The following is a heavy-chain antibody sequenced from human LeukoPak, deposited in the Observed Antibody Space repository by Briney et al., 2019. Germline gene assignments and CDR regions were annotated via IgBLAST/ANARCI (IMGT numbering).Heavy chain of an antibody. CDR3: AKRTVAPSAFDY. J-gene: IGHJ4*02. CDR2: ISSSSSYI. V-gene: IGHV3-21*04. Sequence: GGSLRLSCAASGFTFSSYSMNWVRQAPGKGLEWVSSISSSSSYIYYADSVKGRFTTSRDNAKNTLYLQMNSLRAEDTAVYYCAKRTVAPSAFDYWGRGTLVTVSS. D-gene: IGHD6-13*01. CDR1: GFTFSSYS.